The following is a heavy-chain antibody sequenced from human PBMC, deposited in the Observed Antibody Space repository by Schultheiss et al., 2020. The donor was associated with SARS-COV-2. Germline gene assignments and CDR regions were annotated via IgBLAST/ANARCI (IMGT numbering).Heavy chain of an antibody. CDR1: GGSFSGYY. Sequence: SETLSLTCAVYGGSFSGYYWSWIRQPPGKGLEWIGYIFYSGSTYYNPSLKSRVTISVDTSKNQFSLNLSSVTAADTAVYYCARDGDGAQFDYWGQGTLVTVSS. CDR3: ARDGDGAQFDY. CDR2: IFYSGST. D-gene: IGHD7-27*01. V-gene: IGHV4-34*09. J-gene: IGHJ4*02.